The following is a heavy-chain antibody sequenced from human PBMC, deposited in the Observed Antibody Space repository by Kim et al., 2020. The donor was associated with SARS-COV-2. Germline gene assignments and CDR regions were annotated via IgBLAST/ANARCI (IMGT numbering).Heavy chain of an antibody. Sequence: NYAQRLQGRVTMTTDTSTSTAYMELMSLRSDDTAVYYCARIGFGGAFMDVWGQGTTVTVSS. CDR3: ARIGFGGAFMDV. J-gene: IGHJ6*02. V-gene: IGHV1-18*01. D-gene: IGHD3-10*01.